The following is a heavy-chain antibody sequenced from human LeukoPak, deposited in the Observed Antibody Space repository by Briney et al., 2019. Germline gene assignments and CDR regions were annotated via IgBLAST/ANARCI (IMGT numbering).Heavy chain of an antibody. V-gene: IGHV3-7*02. CDR1: GFXFSSYW. CDR2: INQDGSEK. CDR3: ASSRN. Sequence: PGGSLRLSCGASGFXFSSYWISWVRQAPGKGLEWVANINQDGSEKYYVDSVKGRFTISRDNAKNSLYLQMNSLKDEDTSVYYCASSRNWGQGTVVTVSS. J-gene: IGHJ4*02.